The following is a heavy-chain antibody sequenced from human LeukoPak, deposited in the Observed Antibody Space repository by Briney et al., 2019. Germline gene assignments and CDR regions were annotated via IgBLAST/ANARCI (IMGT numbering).Heavy chain of an antibody. Sequence: ASVKVSCKASGYTFTSYDINWVRQATGQGLEWMGWMNPNSGNTGYAQNFQGRVTMTRNTSISTAYMELSSLRSEDTAVYYCARDLSRGCGMDVWGQGTTVTVSS. CDR3: ARDLSRGCGMDV. V-gene: IGHV1-8*01. J-gene: IGHJ6*02. D-gene: IGHD6-19*01. CDR1: GYTFTSYD. CDR2: MNPNSGNT.